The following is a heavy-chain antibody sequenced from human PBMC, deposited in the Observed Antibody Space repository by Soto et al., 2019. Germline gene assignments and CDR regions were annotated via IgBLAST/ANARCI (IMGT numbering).Heavy chain of an antibody. Sequence: PGESLKISCKGSGYSFTSYWIGWVRQMPGKGLEWMGIIYPGDSDTRYSPSFQGQVTISADKSISTAYLQWSSLKASDTAMYYCASPEPVYPSTSSFDIWSQGTMVTVSS. CDR1: GYSFTSYW. D-gene: IGHD2-2*01. CDR2: IYPGDSDT. J-gene: IGHJ3*02. V-gene: IGHV5-51*01. CDR3: ASPEPVYPSTSSFDI.